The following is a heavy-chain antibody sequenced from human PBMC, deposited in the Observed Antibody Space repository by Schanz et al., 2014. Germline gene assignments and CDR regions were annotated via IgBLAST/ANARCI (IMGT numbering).Heavy chain of an antibody. CDR2: ISYDGSNK. CDR1: GFTLSSYA. D-gene: IGHD2-15*01. V-gene: IGHV3-30-3*01. CDR3: ARDRGYCSGGSCLTFDY. J-gene: IGHJ4*02. Sequence: VQLVESGGGVVQPGRSLRLSCAAYGFTLSSYAMHWVRQAPGKGLEWVAVISYDGSNKYYADSVKGRFTISRDNSKNTLYLQMNTLRAEDTAVYYCARDRGYCSGGSCLTFDYWGQGTLDTVSS.